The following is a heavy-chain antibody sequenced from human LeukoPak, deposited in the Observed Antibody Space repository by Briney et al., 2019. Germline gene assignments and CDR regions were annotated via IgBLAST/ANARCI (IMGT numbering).Heavy chain of an antibody. J-gene: IGHJ4*02. CDR3: VRETYAAGKPAFDY. D-gene: IGHD4-17*01. CDR1: GFTFSSYA. Sequence: PGGSLRLSCAASGFTFSSYAMSWVRQAPGKGLEWVSAISGSGGSTYYADSVKGRFTISRDNSKNTLYLQMNSLRAEDTAVYYCVRETYAAGKPAFDYWGQGTLVTVSS. V-gene: IGHV3-23*01. CDR2: ISGSGGST.